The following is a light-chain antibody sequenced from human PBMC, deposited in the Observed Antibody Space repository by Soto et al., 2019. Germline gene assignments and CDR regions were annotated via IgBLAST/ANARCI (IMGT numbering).Light chain of an antibody. CDR3: QHYNNWST. CDR1: QSVSSS. V-gene: IGKV3-15*01. CDR2: GAS. J-gene: IGKJ5*01. Sequence: EIVMTQSPATLSVSPGERATLSCRASQSVSSSLAGYQQRPGQAPRLLIYGASTRATDIPARFSGSGSGTEFTLTITNLQSEDFAIYYCQHYNNWSTFGQGTRLEIK.